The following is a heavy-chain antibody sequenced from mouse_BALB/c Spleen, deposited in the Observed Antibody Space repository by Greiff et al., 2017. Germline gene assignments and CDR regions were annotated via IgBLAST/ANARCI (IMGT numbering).Heavy chain of an antibody. J-gene: IGHJ4*01. Sequence: EVQLVESGGGLVQPGGSRKLSCAASGFTFSSFGMHWVRQAPEKGLEWVAYISSGSSTIYYADTVKGRFTISRDNPKNTLFLQMTSLRSEDTAMYYCARSDLYAMDYWGQGTSVTVSS. CDR3: ARSDLYAMDY. V-gene: IGHV5-17*02. CDR2: ISSGSSTI. CDR1: GFTFSSFG.